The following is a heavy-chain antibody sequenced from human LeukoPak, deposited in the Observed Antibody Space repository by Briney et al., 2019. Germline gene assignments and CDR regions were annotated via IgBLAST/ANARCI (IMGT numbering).Heavy chain of an antibody. V-gene: IGHV4-59*08. CDR2: IYYTGST. CDR3: ARGRPYFDY. Sequence: PSETLSLTCTVSGGSVSDYYWSCIRQSPGKGLEWIGYIYYTGSTSYNPSLRSRVTMSADTSKNQFSLKLSSVTAADTAVYYCARGRPYFDYWGQGTLVTVSS. J-gene: IGHJ4*02. CDR1: GGSVSDYY.